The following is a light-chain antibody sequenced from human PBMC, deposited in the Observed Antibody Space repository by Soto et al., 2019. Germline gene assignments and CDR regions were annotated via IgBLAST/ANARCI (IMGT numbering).Light chain of an antibody. CDR3: QQYTYSPWT. J-gene: IGKJ1*01. Sequence: EVVLTQSPGTLSLSPGERATLSCRASQSVSSGYLGWYQQKPGQAPRLLIYGASSRATGIPDRFSGRGCGTDFTLTISRLEAEDFAVYFCQQYTYSPWTFGQGTKVEIK. V-gene: IGKV3-20*01. CDR2: GAS. CDR1: QSVSSGY.